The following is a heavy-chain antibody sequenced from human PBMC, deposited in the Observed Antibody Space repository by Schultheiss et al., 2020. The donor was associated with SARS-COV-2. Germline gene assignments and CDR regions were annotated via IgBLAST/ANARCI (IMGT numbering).Heavy chain of an antibody. D-gene: IGHD6-6*01. CDR3: ARRYSSSSGLGFDS. CDR2: IHYSGST. CDR1: GGSISNYY. Sequence: SETLSLTCSVSGGSISNYYWSWIRQPPGKGLEWIGCIHYSGSTNYNPSLKRRVTISVDTSKNQFSLKLSSVTAADTAVYYCARRYSSSSGLGFDSWGQGTLVTVSS. V-gene: IGHV4-59*08. J-gene: IGHJ5*01.